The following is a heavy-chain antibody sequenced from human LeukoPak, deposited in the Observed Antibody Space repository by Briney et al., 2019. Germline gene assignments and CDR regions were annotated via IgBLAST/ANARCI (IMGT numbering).Heavy chain of an antibody. CDR2: IYYSGST. V-gene: IGHV4-59*05. CDR3: ARQRDYDILTGYIHRFDY. D-gene: IGHD3-9*01. CDR1: GGSCDDYY. J-gene: IGHJ4*02. Sequence: SETLSLTCDVYGGSCDDYYCSWIRQPPGKGLEWIGSIYYSGSTYYNPSLKSRVTISVDTSKNQFSLKLSSVTAADTAVYYCARQRDYDILTGYIHRFDYWGQGTLVTVSS.